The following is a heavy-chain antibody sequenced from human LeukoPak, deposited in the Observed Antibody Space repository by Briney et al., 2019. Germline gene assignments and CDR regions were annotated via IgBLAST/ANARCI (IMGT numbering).Heavy chain of an antibody. Sequence: ASVKVSCKASGYTFSSYGITWVRQAPGQGLEWMGWISGYNGNTNYAQKFQGRVTMTTDTSTSTAYMELKRLRSDDTAVYHCARPGNYGETLDAFDIWGQGTMVTVSS. CDR3: ARPGNYGETLDAFDI. CDR2: ISGYNGNT. J-gene: IGHJ3*02. D-gene: IGHD4-17*01. CDR1: GYTFSSYG. V-gene: IGHV1-18*01.